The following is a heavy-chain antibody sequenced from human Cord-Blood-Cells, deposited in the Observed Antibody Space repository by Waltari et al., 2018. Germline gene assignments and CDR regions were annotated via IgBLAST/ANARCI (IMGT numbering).Heavy chain of an antibody. Sequence: QVQLVQSGAEVKKPGASVKVSCKVSGYTLTELSMHWVRQAPGKGLEWMGGFDPEDGETIYAQKFQGRVTMTEDTSTDTAYMELSSLRSEDTALYYCATDAYGSGSYYDAFDIWGQGTMVTVSS. CDR2: FDPEDGET. CDR1: GYTLTELS. CDR3: ATDAYGSGSYYDAFDI. J-gene: IGHJ3*02. D-gene: IGHD3-10*01. V-gene: IGHV1-24*01.